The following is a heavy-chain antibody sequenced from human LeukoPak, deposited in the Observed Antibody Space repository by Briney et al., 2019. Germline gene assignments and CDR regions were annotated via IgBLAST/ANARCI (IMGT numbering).Heavy chain of an antibody. CDR3: ARRYSSNWSHFDY. J-gene: IGHJ4*02. D-gene: IGHD6-13*01. V-gene: IGHV4-4*02. CDR1: GGSISSSNW. Sequence: ASETLSLTCAVSGGSISSSNWWSWVRQPPGKGLEWIGEIYHSGSTNYNPSLKSRVTISVDKSKNQFSLRLSSVTAADTAVYYCARRYSSNWSHFDYWGQGTLVTVSS. CDR2: IYHSGST.